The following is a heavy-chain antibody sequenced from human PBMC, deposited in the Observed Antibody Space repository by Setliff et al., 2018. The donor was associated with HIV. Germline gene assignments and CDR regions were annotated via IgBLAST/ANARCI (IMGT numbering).Heavy chain of an antibody. V-gene: IGHV4-61*02. J-gene: IGHJ3*02. Sequence: SETLSLTCSVSGGSISSGSYYWSWIRQPAGKGLEWIGRIYNSGSTIYNPSLKSRVTLSLDTSNNQFSLKLSSVTAADTAMYYCARQGAGYYYDRSEYYTGNGVDMWGQGTMVTVSS. CDR2: IYNSGST. D-gene: IGHD3-22*01. CDR1: GGSISSGSYY. CDR3: ARQGAGYYYDRSEYYTGNGVDM.